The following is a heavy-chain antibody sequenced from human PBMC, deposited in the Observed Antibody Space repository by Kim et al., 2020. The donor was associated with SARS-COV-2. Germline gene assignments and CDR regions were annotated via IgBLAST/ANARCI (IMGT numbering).Heavy chain of an antibody. CDR2: ISGSGGST. V-gene: IGHV3-23*01. CDR3: AKARARDYYYGMDV. Sequence: GGSLRLSCAASGFTFSSYAMSWVRQAPGKGLEWVSAISGSGGSTYYADSVKGRFTISRDNSKNTLYLQMNSLRAEDTAVYYCAKARARDYYYGMDVWGQGTTVTVSS. CDR1: GFTFSSYA. J-gene: IGHJ6*02.